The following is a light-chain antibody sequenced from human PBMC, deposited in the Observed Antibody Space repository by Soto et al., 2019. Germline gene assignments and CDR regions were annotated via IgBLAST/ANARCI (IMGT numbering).Light chain of an antibody. Sequence: EIVLTQSPGTLSLSPGARATLSGRASQSIVGRSLAWYQQLPGQAPRLLIYASSTRASGVPDRFSGSGSESEFTLTIAGLEPDDFAVYYCQPYRASPYTFGQGT. J-gene: IGKJ2*01. CDR2: ASS. CDR1: QSIVGRS. V-gene: IGKV3-20*01. CDR3: QPYRASPYT.